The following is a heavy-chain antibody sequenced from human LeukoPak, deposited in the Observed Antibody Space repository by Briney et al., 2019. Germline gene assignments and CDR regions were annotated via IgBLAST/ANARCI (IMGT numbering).Heavy chain of an antibody. J-gene: IGHJ6*03. V-gene: IGHV1-69*05. CDR3: ARTMVRGVSLENMDV. CDR1: GGTFSSYA. CDR2: IIPIFGTA. D-gene: IGHD3-10*01. Sequence: SVKVSCKASGGTFSSYAISWVRQAPGQGLEWMGRIIPIFGTANYAQKFQGRVTITTDESTSTAYMELSSLRSEDTAVYYCARTMVRGVSLENMDVWGKGTTVTVSS.